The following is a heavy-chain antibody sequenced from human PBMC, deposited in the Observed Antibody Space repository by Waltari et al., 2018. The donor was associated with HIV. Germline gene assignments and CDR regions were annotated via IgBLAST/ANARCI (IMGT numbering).Heavy chain of an antibody. J-gene: IGHJ6*02. D-gene: IGHD3-16*01. Sequence: GGNMIQPGGSLKLSCRGSGFAFDSYALSWVRQAPGKGPEWVARISGSGSMSSYGKFAKGRLTISRDNSEKTLNRRLTKVRVDDTAVYFCAREGRGQLPSIMTKGGGGMDVWGQGTTVTV. CDR3: AREGRGQLPSIMTKGGGGMDV. V-gene: IGHV3-23*01. CDR1: GFAFDSYA. CDR2: ISGSGSMS.